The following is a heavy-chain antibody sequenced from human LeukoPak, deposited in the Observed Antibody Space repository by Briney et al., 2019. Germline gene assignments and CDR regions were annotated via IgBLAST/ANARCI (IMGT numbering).Heavy chain of an antibody. D-gene: IGHD7-27*01. V-gene: IGHV3-33*01. CDR2: IWYGGSNK. J-gene: IGHJ4*02. Sequence: GGSLRLSCAASGFTFSSYGMHWVRQAPGKGLEWVAVIWYGGSNKYYADSVKGRFTISRDNSKNTLYLQMNSLRAEDTAVYYCARERGTGILDYWGQGTLVTVSS. CDR3: ARERGTGILDY. CDR1: GFTFSSYG.